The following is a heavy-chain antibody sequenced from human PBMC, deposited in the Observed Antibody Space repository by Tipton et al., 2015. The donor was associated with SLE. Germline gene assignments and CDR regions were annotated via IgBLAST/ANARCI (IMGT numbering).Heavy chain of an antibody. J-gene: IGHJ4*02. CDR3: ARGSSSWYDDY. Sequence: VQLVQSGAEVKKPGESLRISCQGSGYSFTNYWISWVRQMPGKGLEWMGRIDPSDSDTNYSPSFQGHVTISDDKSISTAYLQWSSLKASDTTMYYCARGSSSWYDDYWGQGALVAVSS. CDR2: IDPSDSDT. D-gene: IGHD6-13*01. V-gene: IGHV5-10-1*01. CDR1: GYSFTNYW.